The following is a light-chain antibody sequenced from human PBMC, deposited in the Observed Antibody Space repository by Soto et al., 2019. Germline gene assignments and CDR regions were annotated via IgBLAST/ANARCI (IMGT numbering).Light chain of an antibody. CDR2: SDR. CDR3: PVWDSTSAHPYV. V-gene: IGLV3-21*02. CDR1: NIGSKS. Sequence: SYELTQPPSVSVAPGQTARITCGGNNIGSKSVNWYQHKPGQAPVLVVYSDRDRASGIPARFSGSNSGNSATLTISRVEGGDEADYYCPVWDSTSAHPYVFGTGTKVTVL. J-gene: IGLJ1*01.